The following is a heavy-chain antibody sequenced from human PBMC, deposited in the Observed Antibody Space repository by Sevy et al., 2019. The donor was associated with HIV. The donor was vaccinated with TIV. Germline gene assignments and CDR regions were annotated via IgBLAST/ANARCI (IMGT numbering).Heavy chain of an antibody. CDR2: IKSKADGGTI. CDR1: GFTFTYAW. Sequence: GSLRPSCAASGFTFTYAWVSWVRQAPGKGLEWGGRIKSKADGGTIDYAAPVKGRFTISRDDSKNTVYLQMNSLKTEDTAVYYCSTDPIIVLLVTDGMDVWGQGTTVTVSS. J-gene: IGHJ6*02. CDR3: STDPIIVLLVTDGMDV. V-gene: IGHV3-15*01. D-gene: IGHD2-8*02.